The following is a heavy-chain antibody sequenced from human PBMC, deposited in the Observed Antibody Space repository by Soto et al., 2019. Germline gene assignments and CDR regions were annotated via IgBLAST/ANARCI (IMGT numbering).Heavy chain of an antibody. J-gene: IGHJ6*02. CDR1: GGSIRSYY. D-gene: IGHD5-18*01. Sequence: TLSLTCSVSGGSIRSYYWSWIRQSPEKGLEWIGYFYHSGNSNYNPSLKSRVTISVDTSKNQLSPSLRSVTAADTAVYFCARISSVDPYGYVNGGLDVWGQGTTVTVSS. V-gene: IGHV4-59*01. CDR3: ARISSVDPYGYVNGGLDV. CDR2: FYHSGNS.